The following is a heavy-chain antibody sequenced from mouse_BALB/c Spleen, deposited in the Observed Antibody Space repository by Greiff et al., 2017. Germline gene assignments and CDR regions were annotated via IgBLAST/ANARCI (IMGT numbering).Heavy chain of an antibody. CDR3: ARWLLRIAMDD. D-gene: IGHD2-3*01. CDR2: IDPFNGGT. Sequence: VQLQQSGPELMKPGASVKISCKASGYSFTSYYMHWVKQSHGKSLEWIGYIDPFNGGTSYNQKFKGKATLTVDKSSSTAYMHLSSLTSEDSAVYYCARWLLRIAMDDWGQGTSVTVSS. CDR1: GYSFTSYY. J-gene: IGHJ4*01. V-gene: IGHV1-28*01.